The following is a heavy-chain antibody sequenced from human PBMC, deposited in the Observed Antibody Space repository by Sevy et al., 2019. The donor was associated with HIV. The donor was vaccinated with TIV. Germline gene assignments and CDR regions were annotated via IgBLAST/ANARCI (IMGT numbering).Heavy chain of an antibody. Sequence: ASVKVSCKVSGYTLTELSMHWVRQAPGEGLEWMGCCDPEDGETIYSQKFQGRVTMTDDTSKDTAYMELSSLGSDDTVVYYCVTTHPIKIVGATRGYYYFMDVWGKGSPVTVSS. CDR1: GYTLTELS. V-gene: IGHV1-24*01. J-gene: IGHJ6*03. CDR3: VTTHPIKIVGATRGYYYFMDV. CDR2: CDPEDGET. D-gene: IGHD1-26*01.